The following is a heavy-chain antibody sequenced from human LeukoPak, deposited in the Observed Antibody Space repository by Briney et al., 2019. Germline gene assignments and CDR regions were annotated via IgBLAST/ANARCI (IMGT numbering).Heavy chain of an antibody. J-gene: IGHJ4*02. CDR2: LSTSGST. CDR3: ARGNGYDY. D-gene: IGHD5-12*01. V-gene: IGHV4-4*07. CDR1: GGSITSYY. Sequence: SETLSLTCTVSGGSITSYYWNWIRQPAGKGLEWIGRLSTSGSTDYNPSLKSRVTMSEDTSNNEFSLKLSSVTAADTAVYYCARGNGYDYWGQGTLVTVSS.